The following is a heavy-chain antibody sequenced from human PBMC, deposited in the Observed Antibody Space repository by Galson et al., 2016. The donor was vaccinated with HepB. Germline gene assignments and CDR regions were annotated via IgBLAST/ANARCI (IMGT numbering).Heavy chain of an antibody. V-gene: IGHV5-10-1*01. CDR1: GYTFSNYW. Sequence: QSGAEVKKPGESLRISCKGSGYTFSNYWISWVRQMPGKGLQWVGRIDPSDSYIDYSPSFKGHVTISVDKSSSTAYLQWNSLKASDIAMYYCARDYNILTGYSSGDYWGQGTLLTVFS. CDR2: IDPSDSYI. J-gene: IGHJ4*02. D-gene: IGHD3-9*01. CDR3: ARDYNILTGYSSGDY.